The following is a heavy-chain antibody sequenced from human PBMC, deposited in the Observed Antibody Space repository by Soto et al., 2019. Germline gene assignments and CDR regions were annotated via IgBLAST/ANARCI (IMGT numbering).Heavy chain of an antibody. D-gene: IGHD6-6*01. CDR2: INAGNGNT. CDR1: GYTFTSYA. V-gene: IGHV1-3*01. J-gene: IGHJ4*02. CDR3: ARRYSSSYYFDY. Sequence: GASVKVSCKASGYTFTSYAMHWVRQAPGQRLEWMGWINAGNGNTKYSQKFQGRVTITRDTSASTAYMELSSLRSEDTAVYYCARRYSSSYYFDYWGQGTLVTVSS.